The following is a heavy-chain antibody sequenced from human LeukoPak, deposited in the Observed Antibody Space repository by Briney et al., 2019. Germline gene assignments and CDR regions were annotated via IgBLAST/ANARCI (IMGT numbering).Heavy chain of an antibody. CDR3: VAAMVARAIDY. CDR1: GFTFSSYA. CDR2: VSSNGDST. Sequence: GGSLRLSCSASGFTFSSYAMYWVCQAPGKGLEYVSAVSSNGDSTYYAGSVKGRFTISRDNSKNTLYLQMSSLRAEDTAVYYCVAAMVARAIDYWGQGTLVTVSS. D-gene: IGHD5-18*01. J-gene: IGHJ4*02. V-gene: IGHV3-64D*06.